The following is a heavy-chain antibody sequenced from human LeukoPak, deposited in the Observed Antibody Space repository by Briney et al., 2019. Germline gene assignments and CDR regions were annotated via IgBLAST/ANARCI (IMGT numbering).Heavy chain of an antibody. CDR1: GGSFSGYY. D-gene: IGHD6-6*01. V-gene: IGHV4-34*01. CDR3: ASTSSRSDY. Sequence: SETLSLTCAAYGGSFSGYYWSWIRQPPGKGLEWIGEINHSGSTNYNPSLKSRVTISVDTSKNQFSLKLSSVTAADTAVYYCASTSSRSDYWGQGTLVTVSS. J-gene: IGHJ4*02. CDR2: INHSGST.